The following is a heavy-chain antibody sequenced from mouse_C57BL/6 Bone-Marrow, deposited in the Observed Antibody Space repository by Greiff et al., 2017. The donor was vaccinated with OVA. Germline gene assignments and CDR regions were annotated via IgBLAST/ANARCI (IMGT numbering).Heavy chain of an antibody. Sequence: VQLQQSGPELVKPGASVKISCKASGYAFSSSWMNWVKQRPGKGLEWIGRIYPGDGDTNYNGKFKGKATLTADKSSSTAYMQLSSLTSEDSAVYFCARDAFLYYFDYWGQGTTLTVSS. J-gene: IGHJ2*01. CDR1: GYAFSSSW. CDR3: ARDAFLYYFDY. CDR2: IYPGDGDT. V-gene: IGHV1-82*01.